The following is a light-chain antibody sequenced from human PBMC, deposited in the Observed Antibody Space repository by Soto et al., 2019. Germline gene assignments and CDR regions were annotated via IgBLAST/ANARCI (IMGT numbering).Light chain of an antibody. CDR3: AAWDDSLNGGV. CDR1: SSNIGTNY. Sequence: QAVVTQPPSASGTPGQGVTISCSGSSSNIGTNYVYWYQQLPGTAPKLLIYRNNQRPSGVSDRFSGSKSGTSASLAISGLRSDDEADYYCAAWDDSLNGGVFGGGTQLTVL. CDR2: RNN. V-gene: IGLV1-47*01. J-gene: IGLJ2*01.